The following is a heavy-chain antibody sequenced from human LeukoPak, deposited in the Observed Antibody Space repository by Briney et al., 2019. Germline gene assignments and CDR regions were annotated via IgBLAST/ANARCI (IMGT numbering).Heavy chain of an antibody. V-gene: IGHV3-30*03. J-gene: IGHJ6*02. CDR1: GFTFSSYG. CDR2: ISYDGSNK. Sequence: GGSLRLSCAASGFTFSSYGMHWVRQAPGKGLEWVAVISYDGSNKYYADSVKGRFTISRDNSKNTLYLQMNSLRAEDTAVYYCARDSYIVVVPAAIQSDYYYGMDVWGQGTTVTVSS. CDR3: ARDSYIVVVPAAIQSDYYYGMDV. D-gene: IGHD2-2*01.